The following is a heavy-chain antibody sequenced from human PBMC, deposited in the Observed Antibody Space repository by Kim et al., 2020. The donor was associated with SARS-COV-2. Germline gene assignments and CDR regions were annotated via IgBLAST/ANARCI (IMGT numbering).Heavy chain of an antibody. D-gene: IGHD3-10*01. V-gene: IGHV3-23*01. CDR3: AKGNRGFGESDYWYFDL. Sequence: GGSLRLSCAASGFTFDSYAMNWVRQAPGKGLEWVSSISDSGGSTYYADSVRGRFTISRDNSKNTLYLQMNSLRADDTAAYYCAKGNRGFGESDYWYFDLWGRGTLVTVSS. CDR2: ISDSGGST. CDR1: GFTFDSYA. J-gene: IGHJ2*01.